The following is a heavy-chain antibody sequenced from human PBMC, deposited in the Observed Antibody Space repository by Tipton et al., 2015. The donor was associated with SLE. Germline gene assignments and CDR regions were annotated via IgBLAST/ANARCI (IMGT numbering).Heavy chain of an antibody. CDR2: MYTSRSV. V-gene: IGHV4-61*02. CDR3: ARVAYSNYNY. Sequence: TLSLTCTVSTGSFTSGSHYWNWIRQPAGKGLEWIGRMYTSRSVVYNPSFQSRVSISVDTSETQFSLKLSSVTAADTAVYYCARVAYSNYNYWGQGTLVTVSS. J-gene: IGHJ4*02. D-gene: IGHD4-11*01. CDR1: TGSFTSGSHY.